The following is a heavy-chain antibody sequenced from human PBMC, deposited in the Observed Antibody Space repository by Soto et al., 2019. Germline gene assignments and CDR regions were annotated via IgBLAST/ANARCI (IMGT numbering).Heavy chain of an antibody. D-gene: IGHD5-18*01. J-gene: IGHJ4*02. CDR3: ARALSEYTYGPIDS. CDR2: IYYSGST. Sequence: SETMSLTSTVSGGPLSDFYWTWVRPPPGKELEWIGHIYYSGSTNYNPSLKSRVTISVDTSKNQFSLKVSSVTAADTAAYYCARALSEYTYGPIDSWGQGTLVTVSS. V-gene: IGHV4-59*08. CDR1: GGPLSDFY.